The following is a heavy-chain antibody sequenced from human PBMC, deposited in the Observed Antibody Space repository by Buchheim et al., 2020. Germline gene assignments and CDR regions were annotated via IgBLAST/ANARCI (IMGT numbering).Heavy chain of an antibody. Sequence: QVQLQESGPGLVKPSETLSLSCTVSGGSISSGNYYWGWIRQSPGKGLEWIGCIAFGGNTYYNPSLKSRIRIYLDTSKNKFSLRVTSVTAADTAVYYCARNAADNFIVGVIDFWGQGTL. CDR1: GGSISSGNYY. V-gene: IGHV4-39*07. CDR2: IAFGGNT. CDR3: ARNAADNFIVGVIDF. J-gene: IGHJ4*02. D-gene: IGHD1-26*01.